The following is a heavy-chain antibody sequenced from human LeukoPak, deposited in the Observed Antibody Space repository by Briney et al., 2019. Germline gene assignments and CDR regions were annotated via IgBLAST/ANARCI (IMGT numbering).Heavy chain of an antibody. CDR3: ARGRSYDFWSGYYFDY. Sequence: SQTLSLTCTVSGGSISSGGYYWSWIRQHPGKGLEWIGYIYYSGSTYYNPSLKSRVTISVDTSKNQFSLKLSSVTAADTAVYYCARGRSYDFWSGYYFDYWGQGTLVTVSS. CDR1: GGSISSGGYY. D-gene: IGHD3-3*01. CDR2: IYYSGST. J-gene: IGHJ4*02. V-gene: IGHV4-31*03.